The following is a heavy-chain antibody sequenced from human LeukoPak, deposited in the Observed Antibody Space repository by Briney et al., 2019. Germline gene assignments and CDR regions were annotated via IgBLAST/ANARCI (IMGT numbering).Heavy chain of an antibody. V-gene: IGHV4-59*12. J-gene: IGHJ4*02. CDR1: GGSISSYY. CDR2: IYYSGST. D-gene: IGHD1-26*01. CDR3: ARAPGGFPSYYFDY. Sequence: SETLSLTCTVSGGSISSYYWSWIRQPPGKGLEWIGYIYYSGSTNYNPSLKSRVTISVDTSKNQFSLKLSSVTAADTAVYYCARAPGGFPSYYFDYWGQGTLVTVSS.